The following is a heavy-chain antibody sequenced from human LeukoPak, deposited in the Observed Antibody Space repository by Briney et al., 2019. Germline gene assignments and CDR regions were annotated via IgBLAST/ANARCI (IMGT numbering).Heavy chain of an antibody. V-gene: IGHV1-18*01. D-gene: IGHD2-2*01. Sequence: ASVKVSCKASGYTSTSYGISWVRQAPGQGLEWMGWISAYNGNTNYAQKLQGRVTMTTDTSTSTAYMELRSLRSDDTAVYYCARSGPAAIPVDAFDIWGQGTMVTVSS. J-gene: IGHJ3*02. CDR3: ARSGPAAIPVDAFDI. CDR1: GYTSTSYG. CDR2: ISAYNGNT.